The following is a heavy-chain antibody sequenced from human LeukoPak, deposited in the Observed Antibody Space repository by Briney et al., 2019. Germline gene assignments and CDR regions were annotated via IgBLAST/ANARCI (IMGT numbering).Heavy chain of an antibody. V-gene: IGHV1-18*01. CDR3: ARMYCTNGVCFDFDY. CDR2: ISAYNGNT. J-gene: IGHJ4*02. CDR1: GYTFTSYG. Sequence: ASVKVSCKASGYTFTSYGISWVRQAPGQGLEWMGWISAYNGNTNYAQKLQGRVTMTTDTSTSTAYMELRSLRSDDTAVYYCARMYCTNGVCFDFDYWGQGTLVTVSS. D-gene: IGHD2-8*01.